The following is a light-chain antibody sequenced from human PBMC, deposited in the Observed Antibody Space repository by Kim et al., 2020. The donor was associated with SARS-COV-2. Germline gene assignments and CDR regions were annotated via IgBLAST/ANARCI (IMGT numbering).Light chain of an antibody. Sequence: PGQSVTIPCSGTSSDFGPYNYVSWYQQHPGKAPKRMIYEVTKRPSGVPDRFSGSKSGNTASLTVSGLQAEDEADYYCTSHANNNYVFGTGTKVTVL. CDR1: SSDFGPYNY. CDR3: TSHANNNYV. V-gene: IGLV2-8*01. CDR2: EVT. J-gene: IGLJ1*01.